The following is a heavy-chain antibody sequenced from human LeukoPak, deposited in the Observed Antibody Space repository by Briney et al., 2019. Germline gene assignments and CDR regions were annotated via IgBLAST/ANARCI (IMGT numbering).Heavy chain of an antibody. Sequence: SETLSLTCTVSGGSISSYYWSWIRQPPGEGLEWIGHIYYSGSANYNPSLKSRVTISVDTSKIQFSLKLSSVTAADTAVYYCARGFSDNWYIYWGQGTLVTVSS. CDR1: GGSISSYY. CDR3: ARGFSDNWYIY. J-gene: IGHJ4*02. CDR2: IYYSGSA. V-gene: IGHV4-59*08. D-gene: IGHD6-13*01.